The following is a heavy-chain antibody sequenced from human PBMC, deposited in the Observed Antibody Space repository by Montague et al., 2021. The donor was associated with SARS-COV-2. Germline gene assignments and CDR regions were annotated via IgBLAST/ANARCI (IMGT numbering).Heavy chain of an antibody. J-gene: IGHJ4*02. Sequence: SETLSLTCTVSGGSISSYYCNWIRQPPGKGLEWIGYIYYSWRTNYNPSLKSRVTISVATSKNQFSLKLSSVTAADTAEYYCARGGGSGYRYYFDFWGQGSPVTVSS. CDR3: ARGGGSGYRYYFDF. V-gene: IGHV4-59*01. CDR1: GGSISSYY. CDR2: IYYSWRT. D-gene: IGHD3-22*01.